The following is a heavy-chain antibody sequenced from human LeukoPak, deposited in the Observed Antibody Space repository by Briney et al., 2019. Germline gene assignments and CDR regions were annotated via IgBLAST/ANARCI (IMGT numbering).Heavy chain of an antibody. D-gene: IGHD1-14*01. J-gene: IGHJ3*02. CDR1: GFTFSVTW. Sequence: PGGSLRLSCAASGFTFSVTWMNWVRQAPGKGLEWVSVIYSGGSTYYADSVKGRFTISRDNSKNTLYLQMNGLRAEDTAVYYCARGLTGMHAFDIWGQGTMVTVSS. CDR3: ARGLTGMHAFDI. V-gene: IGHV3-53*01. CDR2: IYSGGST.